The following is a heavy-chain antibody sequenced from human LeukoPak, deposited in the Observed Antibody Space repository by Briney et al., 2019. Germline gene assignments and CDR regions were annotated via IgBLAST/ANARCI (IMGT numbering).Heavy chain of an antibody. CDR2: ISGGSSGST. V-gene: IGHV3-23*01. J-gene: IGHJ4*02. Sequence: PGGSLRLSCAASGFTFSNYAMGWVRQAPGKGLEWPAVISGGSSGSTYYADSVTGRFTVSRDNSKNTVDLQMNNLRVDDTAIYYCAKDHANTPVVANWGQGILVSVSS. CDR1: GFTFSNYA. D-gene: IGHD2-21*01. CDR3: AKDHANTPVVAN.